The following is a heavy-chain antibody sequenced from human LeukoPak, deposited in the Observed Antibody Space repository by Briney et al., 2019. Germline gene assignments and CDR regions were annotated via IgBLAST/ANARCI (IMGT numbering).Heavy chain of an antibody. CDR3: ARGRGSGRSYYGMDV. CDR1: GGSFSGYY. D-gene: IGHD6-19*01. CDR2: INHSGST. V-gene: IGHV4-34*01. Sequence: SETLSLTCAVYGGSFSGYYWSWIRRPPGKGLEWIGEINHSGSTNYNPSLKSRVTISVDTSKNQFSLKLTSVTAADTAVYYCARGRGSGRSYYGMDVWGQGTTVTVSS. J-gene: IGHJ6*02.